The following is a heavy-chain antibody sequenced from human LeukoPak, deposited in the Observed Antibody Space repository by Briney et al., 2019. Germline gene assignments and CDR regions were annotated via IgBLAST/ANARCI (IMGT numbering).Heavy chain of an antibody. J-gene: IGHJ5*02. D-gene: IGHD3-10*01. CDR2: IYYSGST. V-gene: IGHV4-59*12. CDR3: AREATMVRGLSWFDP. Sequence: SETLSLTCTVSGGSISSYYWSWIRQPPGKGLEWIGCIYYSGSTSYNPSLKSRVTISVDTSKNQFSLKLSSVTAADTAVYYCAREATMVRGLSWFDPWGQGTLVTVSS. CDR1: GGSISSYY.